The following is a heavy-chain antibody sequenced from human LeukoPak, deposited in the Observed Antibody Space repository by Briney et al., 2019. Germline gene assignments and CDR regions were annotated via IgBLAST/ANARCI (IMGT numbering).Heavy chain of an antibody. D-gene: IGHD3-3*01. Sequence: GGSLRLSCAASGFTFSSYSMNWVRQAPGKGLEWVSAISGSGGSTYYADSVKGRFTNSRDNSKNTLYLQMNSLRAEDTAVYYCAKVPNYDFWSGYLAFDPWGQGTLVTVSS. V-gene: IGHV3-23*01. J-gene: IGHJ5*02. CDR2: ISGSGGST. CDR3: AKVPNYDFWSGYLAFDP. CDR1: GFTFSSYS.